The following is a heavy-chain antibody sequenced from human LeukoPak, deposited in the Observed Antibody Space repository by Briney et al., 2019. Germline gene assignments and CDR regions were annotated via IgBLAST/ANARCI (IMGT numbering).Heavy chain of an antibody. D-gene: IGHD4-17*01. CDR2: INHSGST. CDR3: ARAGDSVTTADYFDY. Sequence: SETLSLTCAVYGGSFSGYYWSWIRQPPGKGLEWIGEINHSGSTNYNPSLKSRVTISVDTSKNQFSLKLSSVTAADTAVYYCARAGDSVTTADYFDYWGQGTLVTVSS. V-gene: IGHV4-34*01. J-gene: IGHJ4*02. CDR1: GGSFSGYY.